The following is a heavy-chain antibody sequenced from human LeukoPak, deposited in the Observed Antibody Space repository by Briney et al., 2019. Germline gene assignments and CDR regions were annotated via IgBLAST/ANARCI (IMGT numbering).Heavy chain of an antibody. CDR2: ISGTGYNT. J-gene: IGHJ4*02. CDR1: GFTFRNWA. Sequence: GGSLRLSCAASGFTFRNWAMSWVRQAPGKGLEWVSGISGTGYNTYYADSVKGRFTISRDNSKNTLYLQMNSLGAEVTAVYYCAKHVLGSLFYFDYWGQRTLVTVSS. D-gene: IGHD3-16*01. V-gene: IGHV3-23*01. CDR3: AKHVLGSLFYFDY.